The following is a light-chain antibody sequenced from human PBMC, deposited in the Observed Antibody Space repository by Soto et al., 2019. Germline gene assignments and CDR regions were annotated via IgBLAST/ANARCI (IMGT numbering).Light chain of an antibody. CDR2: DNN. CDR1: ASNIGNDY. CDR3: GAWDSSLNVYV. V-gene: IGLV1-51*01. J-gene: IGLJ1*01. Sequence: QSVLTQPPSVSAAPGHKVTISCSGTASNIGNDYVSWYQQLPGEAPQLLIYDNNRRPSGIPDRFSGSRSDTSATLGITGLQTGGEADYYCGAWDSSLNVYVFGTGTKVTVL.